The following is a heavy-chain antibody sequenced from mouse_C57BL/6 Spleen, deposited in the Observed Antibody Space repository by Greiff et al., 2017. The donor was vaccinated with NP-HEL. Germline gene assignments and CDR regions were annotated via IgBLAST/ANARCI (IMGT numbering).Heavy chain of an antibody. CDR3: ARQYYGSSYLYYYAMDY. Sequence: VMLVESGPGLVAPSQSLSITCTVSGFSLTSYGVHWVRQPPGKGLEWLVVIWSDGSTTYNSALKSRLSISKDNSKSQVFLKMNSLQTDDTAMYYCARQYYGSSYLYYYAMDYWGQGTSVTVSS. J-gene: IGHJ4*01. CDR1: GFSLTSYG. D-gene: IGHD1-1*01. V-gene: IGHV2-6-1*01. CDR2: IWSDGST.